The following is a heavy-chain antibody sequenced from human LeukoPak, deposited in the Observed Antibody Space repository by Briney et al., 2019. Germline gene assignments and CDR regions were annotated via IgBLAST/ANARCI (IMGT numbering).Heavy chain of an antibody. CDR3: AHAFPAICIAAAATNWFDP. D-gene: IGHD6-13*01. J-gene: IGHJ5*02. Sequence: ASVKVSCKASGYTFTGYYMHWVRQAPGQGLEWMGWINPNSGGTNYAQKFQGRVTMTRDTSISTAYMELSRLRSDDTAVYYCAHAFPAICIAAAATNWFDPWGQGTLVTVSS. CDR2: INPNSGGT. CDR1: GYTFTGYY. V-gene: IGHV1-2*02.